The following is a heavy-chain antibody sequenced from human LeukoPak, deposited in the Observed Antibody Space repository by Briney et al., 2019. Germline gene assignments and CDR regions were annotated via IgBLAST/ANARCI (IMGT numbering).Heavy chain of an antibody. D-gene: IGHD3-22*01. CDR2: IIPILGIA. V-gene: IGHV1-69*04. CDR3: ARWSYDSSGYRSTGYYFDY. Sequence: GASVKVSCKASGGTFSSYAISWVRQAPGQGLEWIGRIIPILGIANYAQKFQGRVTITADKSTSTAYMELSSLRSEDTAVYYCARWSYDSSGYRSTGYYFDYWGQGTLVTVSS. J-gene: IGHJ4*02. CDR1: GGTFSSYA.